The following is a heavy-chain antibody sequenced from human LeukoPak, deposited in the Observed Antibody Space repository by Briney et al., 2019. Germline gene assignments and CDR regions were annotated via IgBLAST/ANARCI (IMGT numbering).Heavy chain of an antibody. CDR3: ARGLQNYDFWSGYSGSYYFDY. CDR1: GGSFSGYY. J-gene: IGHJ4*02. D-gene: IGHD3-3*01. Sequence: SETLSLTCADYGGSFSGYYWSWIRQPPGKGLEWIGEINHSGSTNYNPSLKSRVTISVDTSKNQFSLKLSSVTAADTAVYYCARGLQNYDFWSGYSGSYYFDYWGQGTLVTVSS. CDR2: INHSGST. V-gene: IGHV4-34*01.